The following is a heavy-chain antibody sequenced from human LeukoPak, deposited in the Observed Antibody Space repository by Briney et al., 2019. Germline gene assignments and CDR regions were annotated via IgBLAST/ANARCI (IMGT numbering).Heavy chain of an antibody. J-gene: IGHJ3*02. CDR2: IGFDVSKI. V-gene: IGHV3-33*01. D-gene: IGHD2-15*01. CDR3: ARERLENFNDGSCPDALDI. CDR1: GFSFSSYL. Sequence: GRSLRLSCAASGFSFSSYLMHWVRQAPGKGLEWVALIGFDVSKIYYADSVKGRFTISRDNSKNTLYLQMNSMRDEDTAVYFCARERLENFNDGSCPDALDIWGQGTMVTISS.